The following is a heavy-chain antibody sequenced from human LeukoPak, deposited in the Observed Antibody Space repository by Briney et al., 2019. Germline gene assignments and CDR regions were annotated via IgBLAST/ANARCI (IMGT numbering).Heavy chain of an antibody. V-gene: IGHV3-30*18. CDR2: ISYDGSNK. Sequence: GGSLRLSCAASGFTFSNYGMHWVRQAPGKGLEWVAVISYDGSNKYYADSVKGRFTISRDNSKNTLYLQMNSLRAEDTAVYYCAKDRGLRYFDWLSELDYWGKGTTVTVSS. CDR3: AKDRGLRYFDWLSELDY. J-gene: IGHJ6*04. CDR1: GFTFSNYG. D-gene: IGHD3-9*01.